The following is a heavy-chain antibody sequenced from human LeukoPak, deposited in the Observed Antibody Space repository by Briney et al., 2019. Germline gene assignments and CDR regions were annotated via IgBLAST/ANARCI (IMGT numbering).Heavy chain of an antibody. V-gene: IGHV3-20*04. J-gene: IGHJ2*01. CDR3: ARGYSYGRNWYFDL. D-gene: IGHD5-18*01. Sequence: PGGSLRLSCAASGFTFDDYDMSWVRQAPGKGLEWVSTINWNGGNTGYADSVKGRFTISRDNAKNSLYLQINSLRADDTALYYCARGYSYGRNWYFDLWGRGTLVTVSS. CDR1: GFTFDDYD. CDR2: INWNGGNT.